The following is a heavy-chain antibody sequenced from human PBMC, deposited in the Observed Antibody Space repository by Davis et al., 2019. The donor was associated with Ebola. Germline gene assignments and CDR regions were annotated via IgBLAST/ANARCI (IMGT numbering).Heavy chain of an antibody. V-gene: IGHV1-18*04. Sequence: ASVKVSCKASGYTFTNYGITWVRQAPGQGLEWMGWTTVYNGNTKFARSLQGRASMTTDTSTSTAYMEVGILRSDDTAVYYCARAQFPTTSDHWGQGTLVTVSS. CDR2: TTVYNGNT. CDR3: ARAQFPTTSDH. CDR1: GYTFTNYG. J-gene: IGHJ4*02. D-gene: IGHD1-1*01.